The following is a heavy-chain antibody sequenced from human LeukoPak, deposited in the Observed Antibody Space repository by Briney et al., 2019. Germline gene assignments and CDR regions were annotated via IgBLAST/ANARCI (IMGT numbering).Heavy chain of an antibody. V-gene: IGHV4-38-2*02. CDR3: ARDLLYCSGGSCQDAFDI. Sequence: SETLSLTCTVSGYSISSGYYWGWMRQPPGKGLEWIGSIYHSGSTYYNPSLKSRVTISVDTYKNQFSLKLSSVTAADTAVYCCARDLLYCSGGSCQDAFDIWGQGTMVTVSS. J-gene: IGHJ3*02. CDR2: IYHSGST. D-gene: IGHD2-15*01. CDR1: GYSISSGYY.